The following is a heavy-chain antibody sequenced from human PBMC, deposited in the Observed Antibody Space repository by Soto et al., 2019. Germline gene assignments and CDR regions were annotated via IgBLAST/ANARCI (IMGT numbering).Heavy chain of an antibody. J-gene: IGHJ5*02. CDR1: GGSFSGYY. CDR3: ARGERVYDFWSGYYIGWFDP. CDR2: INHSGST. Sequence: TLSLTCAVYGGSFSGYYWSWIRQPPGKGLEWIGEINHSGSTNYNPSLKSRVTISVDTSKNQFSLKLSSVTAADTAVYYCARGERVYDFWSGYYIGWFDPWGQGTLVTVSS. V-gene: IGHV4-34*01. D-gene: IGHD3-3*01.